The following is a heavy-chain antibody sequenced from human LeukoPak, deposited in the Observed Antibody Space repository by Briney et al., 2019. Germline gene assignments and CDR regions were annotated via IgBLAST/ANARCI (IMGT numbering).Heavy chain of an antibody. CDR2: IIPIFGTA. CDR3: ASSRSHYYDSSGYYGPWFDP. D-gene: IGHD3-22*01. J-gene: IGHJ5*02. V-gene: IGHV1-69*05. Sequence: VASVKVSCKASGSTFSSYAISWVRQAPGQGLEWMGGIIPIFGTANYAQKFQGRVTITTDESTSTAYMELSSLRSEDTAVYYCASSRSHYYDSSGYYGPWFDPWGQGTLVTVSS. CDR1: GSTFSSYA.